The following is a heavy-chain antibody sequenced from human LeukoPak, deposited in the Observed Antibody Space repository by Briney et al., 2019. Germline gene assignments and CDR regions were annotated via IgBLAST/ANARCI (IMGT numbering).Heavy chain of an antibody. CDR1: GGSISSGGYY. CDR3: ARVRNYCGGDCYRFDY. V-gene: IGHV4-31*03. Sequence: SETLSLTCTVSGGSISSGGYYWSWIRQHPGKGLEWIGYIYYSGSTYYNPSLKSRVTISVDTSKNQFSLKLSSVTAADTAVYYCARVRNYCGGDCYRFDYWGQGTLVTVFS. J-gene: IGHJ4*02. CDR2: IYYSGST. D-gene: IGHD2-21*02.